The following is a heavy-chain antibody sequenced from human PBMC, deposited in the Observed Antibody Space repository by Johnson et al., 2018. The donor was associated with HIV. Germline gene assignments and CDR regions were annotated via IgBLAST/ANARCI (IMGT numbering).Heavy chain of an antibody. J-gene: IGHJ3*02. CDR1: GFTFDDYA. Sequence: VQLVESGGGLVKPGGSLRLSCAASGFTFDDYAMNWVRQAPGKRLEWVSSINWSGGITAYADSVKGRFTISRDNSKNTLYLQMNSLRAEDTAVYYCAKDWGIAAAGTDAFDIWGQGTMVTVSS. CDR3: AKDWGIAAAGTDAFDI. D-gene: IGHD6-13*01. CDR2: INWSGGIT. V-gene: IGHV3-20*04.